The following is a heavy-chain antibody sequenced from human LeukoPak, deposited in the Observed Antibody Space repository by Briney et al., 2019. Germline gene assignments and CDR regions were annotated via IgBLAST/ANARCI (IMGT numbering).Heavy chain of an antibody. CDR1: GYTFTGYY. CDR2: INPNSGGT. V-gene: IGHV1-2*02. CDR3: AREKGQITMVRGVIISLYFDY. Sequence: ASVKVSCKASGYTFTGYYMHWVRQAPGQGLEWMGWINPNSGGTNYAQKFQGRVTMTRDTSISTAYMELSRLRSDDTAVYYCAREKGQITMVRGVIISLYFDYWGQGTLVTVSS. D-gene: IGHD3-10*01. J-gene: IGHJ4*02.